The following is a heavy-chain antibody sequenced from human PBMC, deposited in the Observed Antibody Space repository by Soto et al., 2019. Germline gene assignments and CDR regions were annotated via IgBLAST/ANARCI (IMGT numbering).Heavy chain of an antibody. CDR1: GYTFTSYY. CDR2: ISAYNGNT. Sequence: QVQLVQSGAEVKKPGASVKVSCKTSGYTFTSYYISWVRQAPGQGLEWMGWISAYNGNTNYAQKLQGRVNMTKDTSASTADMEVRSLRSDDTAVYYCARDLPPFDHWGQGTLVTVSS. J-gene: IGHJ4*02. CDR3: ARDLPPFDH. V-gene: IGHV1-18*01.